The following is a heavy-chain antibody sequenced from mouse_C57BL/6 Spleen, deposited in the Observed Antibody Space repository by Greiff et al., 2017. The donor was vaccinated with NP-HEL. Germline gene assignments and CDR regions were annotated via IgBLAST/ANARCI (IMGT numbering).Heavy chain of an antibody. Sequence: VQLQQSGPELVKPGASVKISCKASGYTFTDYYMNWVKQSHGKSLEWIGDINPNNGGTSYNQKFKGKATLTVDKSSSTAYMELRSLTSEDSAVYYCARWLGFAYWGQGTLVTVSA. D-gene: IGHD2-2*01. CDR2: INPNNGGT. V-gene: IGHV1-26*01. CDR1: GYTFTDYY. J-gene: IGHJ3*01. CDR3: ARWLGFAY.